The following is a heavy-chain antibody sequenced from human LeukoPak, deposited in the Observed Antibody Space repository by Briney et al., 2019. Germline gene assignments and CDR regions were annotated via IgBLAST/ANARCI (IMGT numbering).Heavy chain of an antibody. CDR3: AKIGNLGGIVVVPAASRGAFDI. J-gene: IGHJ3*02. V-gene: IGHV3-23*01. Sequence: GGSLRLSCAASGFTFSSYAMSWVRQAPGKGLEWVSAISGSGGSTYYADSVKGRFTISRDNSKSTLYLQMNSLRAEDTAVYYCAKIGNLGGIVVVPAASRGAFDIWGQGTMVTVSS. CDR2: ISGSGGST. D-gene: IGHD2-2*01. CDR1: GFTFSSYA.